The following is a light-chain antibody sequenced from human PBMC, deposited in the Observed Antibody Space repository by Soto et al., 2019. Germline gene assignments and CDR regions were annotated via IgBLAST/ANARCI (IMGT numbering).Light chain of an antibody. J-gene: IGKJ1*01. Sequence: IQMTQSPSTLSGSVGDRVTITCRASQTINDWLAWYQQKPGNAPKFLIYDASTLQSGAPSRFSGSGSGTEFTLTISSLQPDESATYYCQQYKSRRTFGQGTKVDIK. V-gene: IGKV1-5*01. CDR1: QTINDW. CDR3: QQYKSRRT. CDR2: DAS.